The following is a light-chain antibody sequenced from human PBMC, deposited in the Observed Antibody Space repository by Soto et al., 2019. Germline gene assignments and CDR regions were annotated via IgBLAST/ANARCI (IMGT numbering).Light chain of an antibody. J-gene: IGKJ4*01. CDR3: QKYDSAPLT. CDR1: QGFSNS. V-gene: IGKV1-27*01. CDR2: GAS. Sequence: DIQMTQSPSSLTASIGDRVTISCRASQGFSNSLAWYQQKPGKGPTLLIYGASILQSGVPSRFSGSGSGTEFTLTISCLQPEDVATYFCQKYDSAPLTFGGGTKVEIK.